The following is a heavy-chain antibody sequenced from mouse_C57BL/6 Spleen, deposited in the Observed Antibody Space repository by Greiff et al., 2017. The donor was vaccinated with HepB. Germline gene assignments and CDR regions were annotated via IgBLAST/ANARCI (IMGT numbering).Heavy chain of an antibody. CDR1: GFSLTSYG. J-gene: IGHJ4*01. D-gene: IGHD1-1*01. CDR2: IWSGGST. V-gene: IGHV2-2*02. CDR3: ARNWYYGSSYDYYAMDY. Sequence: VKLMESGPGLVQPSQSLSITCTVSGFSLTSYGVHWVRQSPGKGLEWLGVIWSGGSTDYNAAFISRLSISKDNSKSQVIFKMNSLQANDTAIYYCARNWYYGSSYDYYAMDYWGQGTSVTVSS.